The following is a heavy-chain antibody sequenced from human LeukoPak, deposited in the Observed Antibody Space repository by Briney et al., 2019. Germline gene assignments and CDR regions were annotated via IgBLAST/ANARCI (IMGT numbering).Heavy chain of an antibody. CDR1: RFTFSSYS. D-gene: IGHD5-24*01. Sequence: GGTLRLSCTAYRFTFSSYSMSWVRQAPGKGLEWVSSISSGSGYIYYADSVKGRFTISRDNAKNSLYLQMNSLRAEDTAVYYCARDYQLGRAWFDPWGQGTLVTVPS. CDR3: ARDYQLGRAWFDP. V-gene: IGHV3-21*01. CDR2: ISSGSGYI. J-gene: IGHJ5*02.